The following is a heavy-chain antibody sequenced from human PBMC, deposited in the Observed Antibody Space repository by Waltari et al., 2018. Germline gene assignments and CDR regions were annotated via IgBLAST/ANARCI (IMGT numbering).Heavy chain of an antibody. CDR2: ISYSGST. D-gene: IGHD6-19*01. V-gene: IGHV4-39*01. J-gene: IGHJ4*02. CDR3: ARLCLGCPFDY. Sequence: QLQLQESGPGLLKPSETLSLTCTVSGGSISSSPYYWGWIRQPPGKGLEWIGSISYSGSTSYPPSFKSRITISVDTSKNQFSLKLSSVIAADTAVYYCARLCLGCPFDYWGQGTLVTVSS. CDR1: GGSISSSPYY.